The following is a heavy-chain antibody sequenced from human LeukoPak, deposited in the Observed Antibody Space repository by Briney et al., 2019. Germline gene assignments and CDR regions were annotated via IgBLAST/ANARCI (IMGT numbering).Heavy chain of an antibody. D-gene: IGHD3-10*01. CDR3: ARWYYYGSGRRQFDY. Sequence: SETLSLTCAVYGGSLNGHYWSWIRQPPGKGLEWIGEGNESGGTKFNPSLKSRATISADTSKNQFSLKLSSVTAADTAVYYCARWYYYGSGRRQFDYWGQGTLVTVSS. CDR2: GNESGGT. V-gene: IGHV4-34*01. CDR1: GGSLNGHY. J-gene: IGHJ4*02.